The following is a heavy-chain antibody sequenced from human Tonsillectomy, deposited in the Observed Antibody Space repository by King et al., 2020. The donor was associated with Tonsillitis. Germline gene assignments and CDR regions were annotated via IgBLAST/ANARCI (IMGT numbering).Heavy chain of an antibody. CDR3: ASHEINIVRATQMIPGDAFDI. CDR2: INHGGST. J-gene: IGHJ3*02. Sequence: VQLQQWGAGLLKPSETLSLTCAVYGGSFSDYYWSWIRQPPGKGLEWIGEINHGGSTNYNPSPKSRVTISVDTSKNQFSLKLSSVTAADTAVYYCASHEINIVRATQMIPGDAFDIWGQGTMVTVSS. D-gene: IGHD1-26*01. V-gene: IGHV4-34*01. CDR1: GGSFSDYY.